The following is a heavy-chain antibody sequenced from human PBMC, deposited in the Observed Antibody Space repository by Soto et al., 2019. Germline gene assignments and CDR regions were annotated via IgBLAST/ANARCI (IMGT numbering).Heavy chain of an antibody. CDR2: ITSGGTNL. V-gene: IGHV3-48*03. CDR3: AGACSTGLTSDI. CDR1: GFTFSTYE. J-gene: IGHJ3*02. D-gene: IGHD6-19*01. Sequence: GGSLRLSCVASGFTFSTYEMNWVRQAPGKGLEWVSYITSGGTNLNSADSVKGRFTFSRDNAKNSLYLQMNSLRAEDTAVYYCAGACSTGLTSDIWGQGTLLTV.